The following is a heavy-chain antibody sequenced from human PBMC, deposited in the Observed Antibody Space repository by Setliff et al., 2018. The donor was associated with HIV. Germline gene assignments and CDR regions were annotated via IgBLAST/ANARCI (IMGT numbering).Heavy chain of an antibody. CDR3: ARTLQDGITMSLPGAFDL. CDR2: ISSTSTNV. V-gene: IGHV3-21*01. CDR1: EFTFNTYS. D-gene: IGHD3-10*02. Sequence: GGSLRLSCAASEFTFNTYSMNWVRLAQGKGLEWVSAISSTSTNVFHADSVKGRLTISRDNARNSLYLQMNSLRAEDTAVYFCARTLQDGITMSLPGAFDLWGQGTMVTVSS. J-gene: IGHJ3*01.